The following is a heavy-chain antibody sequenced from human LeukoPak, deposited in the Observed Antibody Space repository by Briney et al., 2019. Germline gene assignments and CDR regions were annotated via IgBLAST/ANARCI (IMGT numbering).Heavy chain of an antibody. CDR3: ARVGGGSSTWYGWFDP. CDR1: GGTFNNYP. D-gene: IGHD6-13*01. V-gene: IGHV1-69*13. CDR2: IIPIFGTT. J-gene: IGHJ5*02. Sequence: EASVKVSCKASGGTFNNYPISWVRQAPGQGLEWMGGIIPIFGTTNYAPKFQGRVTFTADESTSTVYMELSSLRSEDTAVYYCARVGGGSSTWYGWFDPWGQGTLVTVSS.